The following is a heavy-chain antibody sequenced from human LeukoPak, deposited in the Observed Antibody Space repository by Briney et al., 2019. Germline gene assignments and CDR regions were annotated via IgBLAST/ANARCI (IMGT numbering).Heavy chain of an antibody. J-gene: IGHJ4*02. CDR3: AKEGDYYGSGSQTIN. V-gene: IGHV3-23*01. CDR1: GFTFSSYA. Sequence: GGSLRLSCAASGFTFSSYAMSWVRQAPGKGLEWVSAISGSGGSTYYADSAKGRSTISRDNSKNTLYLQMNSLRAEDTAVYYCAKEGDYYGSGSQTINWGQGTLVTVSS. CDR2: ISGSGGST. D-gene: IGHD3-10*01.